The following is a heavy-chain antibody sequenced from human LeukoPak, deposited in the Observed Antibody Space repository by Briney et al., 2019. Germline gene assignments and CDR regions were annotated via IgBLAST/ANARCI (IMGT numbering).Heavy chain of an antibody. V-gene: IGHV1-2*02. CDR1: GYTFTGYY. J-gene: IGHJ4*02. D-gene: IGHD3-22*01. Sequence: ASVKVSCKASGYTFTGYYMHWVRQAPGQGLEWMGWINPNSGGTNYAQKFQGRVTMTRDTSISTAYMELSRLRSDDTAVYYCARSAGYYDSSGYYYGDYWGQGTLVTVSS. CDR2: INPNSGGT. CDR3: ARSAGYYDSSGYYYGDY.